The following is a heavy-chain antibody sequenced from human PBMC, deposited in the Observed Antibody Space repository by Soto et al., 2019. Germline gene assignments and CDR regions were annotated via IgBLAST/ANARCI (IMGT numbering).Heavy chain of an antibody. J-gene: IGHJ4*02. V-gene: IGHV3-30*18. CDR1: GFTFSSYG. CDR3: AKDSALDLCSYVDY. D-gene: IGHD5-18*01. Sequence: PGGSLRLSCAASGFTFSSYGVHWVRQAPGKGLEWVAVISYDGSNKYYADSVKGRFTISRDNSKNTLYLQMNSLRAEDTAVYYCAKDSALDLCSYVDYWGQGTLVTVSS. CDR2: ISYDGSNK.